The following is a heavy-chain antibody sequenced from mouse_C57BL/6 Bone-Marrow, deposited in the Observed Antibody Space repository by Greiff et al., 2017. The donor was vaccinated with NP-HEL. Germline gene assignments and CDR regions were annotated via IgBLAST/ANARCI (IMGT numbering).Heavy chain of an antibody. CDR1: GFTFSSYG. J-gene: IGHJ3*01. CDR2: ISSGGSYT. CDR3: ARHPYYDSGRFAY. D-gene: IGHD2-4*01. V-gene: IGHV5-6*01. Sequence: EVQGVESGGDLVKPGGSLKLSCAASGFTFSSYGMSWVRQTPDKRLEWVATISSGGSYTYYPDSVKGRFTISRDNAKNTLYLQMSSLKSEDTAMYYCARHPYYDSGRFAYWGQGTLVTVSA.